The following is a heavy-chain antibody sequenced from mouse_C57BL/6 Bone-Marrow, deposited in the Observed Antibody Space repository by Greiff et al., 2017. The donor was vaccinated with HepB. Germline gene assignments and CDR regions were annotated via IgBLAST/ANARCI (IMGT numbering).Heavy chain of an antibody. J-gene: IGHJ3*01. CDR3: ARSLLLWRVFFAY. CDR2: INPGSGGT. V-gene: IGHV1-54*01. Sequence: VQLQQSGAELVRPGTSVKVSCKASGYAFTNYLIEWVKQRPGKGLEWIGVINPGSGGTNYNEKFKGKATLTADKSSSTAYMRLSCLTSEDSAVYFCARSLLLWRVFFAYWGQGTLVTVSA. CDR1: GYAFTNYL. D-gene: IGHD1-1*01.